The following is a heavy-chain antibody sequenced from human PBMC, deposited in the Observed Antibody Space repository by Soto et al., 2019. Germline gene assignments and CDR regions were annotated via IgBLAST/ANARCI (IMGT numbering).Heavy chain of an antibody. CDR1: GGSISSYY. J-gene: IGHJ4*02. D-gene: IGHD6-13*01. Sequence: TSETLSLTCTVSGGSISSYYWSWIRQPPGKGLEWIGYIYYSGSTNYNPSLKSRVTISVDTSKNQFSLKLSSVTAADTAVYYCARTSIAAAGIPAFDKWGQGTLVSVSS. CDR3: ARTSIAAAGIPAFDK. V-gene: IGHV4-59*01. CDR2: IYYSGST.